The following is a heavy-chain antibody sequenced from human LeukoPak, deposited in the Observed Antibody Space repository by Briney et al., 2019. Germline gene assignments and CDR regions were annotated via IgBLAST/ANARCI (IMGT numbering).Heavy chain of an antibody. V-gene: IGHV4-34*01. D-gene: IGHD4-17*01. CDR3: ARLEGQFSGGYARPTVTTLDY. CDR1: GGSFSGYY. CDR2: INHSGST. Sequence: SETLSLTCAVYGGSFSGYYWSWIRQPPGKGLEWIGEINHSGSTYYNPSLKSRVTISVDTSKNQFSLKLSSVTAADTAVYYCARLEGQFSGGYARPTVTTLDYWGQGTLVTVSS. J-gene: IGHJ4*02.